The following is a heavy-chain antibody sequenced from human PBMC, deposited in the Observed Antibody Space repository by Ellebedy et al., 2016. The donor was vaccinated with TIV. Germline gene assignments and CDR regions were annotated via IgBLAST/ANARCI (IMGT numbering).Heavy chain of an antibody. Sequence: ASVKVSXKASGYTFTVYYMHWVRQAPGQGLEWMGWINPNSGGTHYAQKFQGRVTMTRDTSTSTVYMDLSSLTSEDTAIYYCAREIWGPYYFDYWGRGTQITVSS. CDR1: GYTFTVYY. J-gene: IGHJ4*02. V-gene: IGHV1-2*02. D-gene: IGHD3-16*01. CDR3: AREIWGPYYFDY. CDR2: INPNSGGT.